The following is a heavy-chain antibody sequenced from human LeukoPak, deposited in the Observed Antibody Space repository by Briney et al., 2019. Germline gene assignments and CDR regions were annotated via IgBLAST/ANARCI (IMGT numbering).Heavy chain of an antibody. V-gene: IGHV3-13*01. D-gene: IGHD3-10*01. Sequence: GGSLRLSCAASGFTFSSYDMHWVRQATGKGLEWVSAIGTAGDTYYPGSVKGRFTISRENAKNSLYLQMNSLRAGDTAVYYCARGSMVRGVIGETGYDYWGQGTLVTVSS. CDR1: GFTFSSYD. CDR3: ARGSMVRGVIGETGYDY. CDR2: IGTAGDT. J-gene: IGHJ4*02.